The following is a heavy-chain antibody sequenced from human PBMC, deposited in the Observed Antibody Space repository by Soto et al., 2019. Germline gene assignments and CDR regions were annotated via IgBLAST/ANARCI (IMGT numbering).Heavy chain of an antibody. J-gene: IGHJ3*02. CDR1: GFTFSSSR. CDR3: ARVQWLRCDAFNI. CDR2: IHQDGSEI. D-gene: IGHD5-12*01. V-gene: IGHV3-7*03. Sequence: GGSLRLSCAASGFTFSSSRMSWVRQAPGKGLEWVASIHQDGSEIDYVDSVKGRFTISRDNAKSSLSLQMNSLRVEDTAVYYCARVQWLRCDAFNIWGQGTMVTVSS.